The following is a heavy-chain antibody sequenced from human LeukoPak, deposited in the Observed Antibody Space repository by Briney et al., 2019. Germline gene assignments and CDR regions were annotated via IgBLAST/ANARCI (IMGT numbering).Heavy chain of an antibody. D-gene: IGHD4-11*01. J-gene: IGHJ5*02. V-gene: IGHV1-3*01. CDR1: GYTFTSYA. CDR3: ARDLTTVSWFDP. Sequence: ASVKVSCKASGYTFTSYAVHWVRQAPGQRLEWMGWINAGNGNTKYSQKFQGRVTITRDTSASTAYMELSSLRSEDTAVYYCARDLTTVSWFDPWGQGTLVTVSS. CDR2: INAGNGNT.